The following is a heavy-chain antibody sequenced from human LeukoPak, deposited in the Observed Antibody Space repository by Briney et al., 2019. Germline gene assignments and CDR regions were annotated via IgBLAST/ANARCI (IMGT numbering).Heavy chain of an antibody. V-gene: IGHV3-7*01. CDR1: GFTFSSYW. CDR3: ARTGGAYYAFWSGWIFDY. CDR2: IKQDGSEK. Sequence: GGSLRLSCAASGFTFSSYWMSWVRQAPGEGLEWVANIKQDGSEKYYVDSVKGRFTISRDNAKNSLYLQINSLRAEDTAVYYCARTGGAYYAFWSGWIFDYWGQGTLVTVSS. J-gene: IGHJ4*02. D-gene: IGHD3-3*01.